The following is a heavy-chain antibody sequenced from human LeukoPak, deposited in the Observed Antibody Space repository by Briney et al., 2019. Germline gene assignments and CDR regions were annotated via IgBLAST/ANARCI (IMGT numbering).Heavy chain of an antibody. CDR3: ATLRPLRERPENNWFDP. Sequence: PGGSLRLSCAASGFTFSSYSMNWVRQAPGKGLEWVPSISSSSSYIYYADSVKGRFTISRDNAKNSLYLQMNSLRAEDTAVYYCATLRPLRERPENNWFDPWGQGTRVTVSS. CDR1: GFTFSSYS. J-gene: IGHJ5*02. D-gene: IGHD1-1*01. CDR2: ISSSSSYI. V-gene: IGHV3-21*01.